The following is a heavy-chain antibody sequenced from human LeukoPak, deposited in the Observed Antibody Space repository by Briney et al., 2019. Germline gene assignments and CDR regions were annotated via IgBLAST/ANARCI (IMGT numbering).Heavy chain of an antibody. CDR1: GFTFSSYW. J-gene: IGHJ4*02. V-gene: IGHV3-74*01. D-gene: IGHD2-2*01. Sequence: QPGGSLRLSCAASGFTFSSYWMHWVRQAPGKGLVWVSRINSDGSSTSYADSVKGRFTISRDNAKDTLYLQMNSLRAEDTAVYYCARVPLPAAKGGYLDYWGQGTLVTVSS. CDR3: ARVPLPAAKGGYLDY. CDR2: INSDGSST.